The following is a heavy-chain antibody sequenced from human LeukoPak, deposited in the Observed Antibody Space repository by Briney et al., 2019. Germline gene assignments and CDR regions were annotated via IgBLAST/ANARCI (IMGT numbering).Heavy chain of an antibody. CDR1: GGSFSSHY. Sequence: IPSETLSLTCTVSGGSFSSHYWSWIRQPPGKALEWIGYIYYSGSTNYNPSLKSRVTISVDTSKNQFSLKLNSVTAADTAVYYCARATKHRYNWSFDYWGQGTLVTVSS. CDR2: IYYSGST. CDR3: ARATKHRYNWSFDY. V-gene: IGHV4-59*11. D-gene: IGHD1-20*01. J-gene: IGHJ4*02.